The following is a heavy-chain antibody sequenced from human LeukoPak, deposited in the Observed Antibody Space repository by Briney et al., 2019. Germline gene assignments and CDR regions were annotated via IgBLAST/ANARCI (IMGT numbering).Heavy chain of an antibody. J-gene: IGHJ4*02. V-gene: IGHV5-51*01. CDR1: GYSFTSYW. CDR3: ARQVYGGNHVDY. Sequence: GESLKISCKGSGYSFTSYWIGWVRQMPGKGLEWMGVIYPAGSDARYSPSFQGQVTISADKSISTAYLQWSSLRASDTAMYYCARQVYGGNHVDYWGQGTLVTVSS. D-gene: IGHD4-23*01. CDR2: IYPAGSDA.